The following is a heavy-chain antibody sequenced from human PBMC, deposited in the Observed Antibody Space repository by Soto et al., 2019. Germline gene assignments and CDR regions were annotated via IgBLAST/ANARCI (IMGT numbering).Heavy chain of an antibody. CDR3: ARLLISDYRRDY. Sequence: QLQLQESGPGLVKPSETLSLTCTVSGGSISSSSSYWGWMRQPPGKGLEGIGSIYYSGSSYYNPSLKSRVTISVVTSKNQFALKLNSVTAGDTAVYYCARLLISDYRRDYWGQGTPVTDSS. CDR2: IYYSGSS. D-gene: IGHD3-10*01. CDR1: GGSISSSSSY. J-gene: IGHJ4*02. V-gene: IGHV4-39*01.